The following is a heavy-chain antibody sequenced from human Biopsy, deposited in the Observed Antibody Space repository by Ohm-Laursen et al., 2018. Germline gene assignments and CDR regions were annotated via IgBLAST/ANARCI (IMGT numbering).Heavy chain of an antibody. V-gene: IGHV4-31*03. J-gene: IGHJ4*02. CDR2: IFYSANT. D-gene: IGHD4-23*01. CDR1: GVSINGGRYY. Sequence: SETLSLTCTVSGVSINGGRYYWNWIRHHPGKGLEWIGNIFYSANTYYNPSLKSRVTILVDTSKNQFSLRLSSLTAADTAVYYCARGSNDFGGLYFPRWGQGTLLTVSS. CDR3: ARGSNDFGGLYFPR.